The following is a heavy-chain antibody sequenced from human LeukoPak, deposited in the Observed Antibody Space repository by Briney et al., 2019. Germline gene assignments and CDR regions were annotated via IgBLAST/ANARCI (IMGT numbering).Heavy chain of an antibody. V-gene: IGHV4-34*01. CDR3: ARGYSSGFNWFDP. D-gene: IGHD6-19*01. CDR2: INHNGST. Sequence: PSETLSLTCAVYGGSFSGYYWTWIRQPPGKGLEWIGEINHNGSTNYNPSLKSRVTISVDTSKNQFSLKLTSVTAADTAVYYCARGYSSGFNWFDPWGQGTLVTVSS. J-gene: IGHJ5*02. CDR1: GGSFSGYY.